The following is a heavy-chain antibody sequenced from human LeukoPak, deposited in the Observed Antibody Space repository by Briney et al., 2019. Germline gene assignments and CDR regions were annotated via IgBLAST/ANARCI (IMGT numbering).Heavy chain of an antibody. CDR1: GGSFSGYY. CDR3: ARSIAAAGRPFDY. D-gene: IGHD6-13*01. V-gene: IGHV4-34*01. CDR2: INHSGST. Sequence: PSETLSLTCAVYGGSFSGYYWSWIRQPPGKGLEWIGEINHSGSTNYNPSLKSRVTISVDTSKNQFSLKLSSVTAVDTAVYYCARSIAAAGRPFDYWGQGTLVTVSS. J-gene: IGHJ4*02.